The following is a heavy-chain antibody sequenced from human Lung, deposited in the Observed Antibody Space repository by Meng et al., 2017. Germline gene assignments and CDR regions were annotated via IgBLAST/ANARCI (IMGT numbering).Heavy chain of an antibody. Sequence: QVHLQQWGAGLLSPSGNLSLTCAVYGGSISGSYWGWIRQSPAKGLEWIGKINHGGSTNYNPSLESRVTISVDTPKNQFSLRLTSMTVADTAVYYCARERHSTIIRGVIDFWGQGALVTVSS. CDR3: ARERHSTIIRGVIDF. CDR1: GGSISGSY. D-gene: IGHD3-10*01. J-gene: IGHJ4*02. V-gene: IGHV4-34*01. CDR2: INHGGST.